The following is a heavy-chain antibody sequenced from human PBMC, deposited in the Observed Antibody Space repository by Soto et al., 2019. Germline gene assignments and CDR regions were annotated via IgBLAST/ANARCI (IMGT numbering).Heavy chain of an antibody. CDR3: ARDQGDGYNFVY. CDR2: IYYSGST. D-gene: IGHD5-12*01. CDR1: GGSISSYY. J-gene: IGHJ4*02. Sequence: PSETLSLTCTVSGGSISSYYWSWIRQPPGKGLEWIGYIYYSGSTNYNPSLKSRVTISVDTSKNQFSLKLSSVTAADTAVYYCARDQGDGYNFVYWGQGTLVTVSS. V-gene: IGHV4-59*01.